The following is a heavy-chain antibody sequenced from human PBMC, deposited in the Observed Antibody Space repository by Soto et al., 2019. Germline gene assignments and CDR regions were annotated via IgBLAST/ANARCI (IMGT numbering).Heavy chain of an antibody. CDR2: IYYSGST. CDR3: ARGVLH. V-gene: IGHV4-31*01. D-gene: IGHD3-16*01. J-gene: IGHJ4*01. CDR1: GGSISSGGYY. Sequence: QVQLQESGPGLVKTSQTLSLTCTVSGGSISSGGYYWSWIRQHPGKGLEWIGSIYYSGSTYYNTSLKSLVTISVDTSKKQLPKKMSSVTASDTAVYYCARGVLHWGHGTLVTVSS.